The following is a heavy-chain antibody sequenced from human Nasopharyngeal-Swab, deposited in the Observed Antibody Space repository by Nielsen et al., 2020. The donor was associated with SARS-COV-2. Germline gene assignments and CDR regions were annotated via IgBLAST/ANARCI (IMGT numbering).Heavy chain of an antibody. D-gene: IGHD4-23*01. CDR2: IKQDGSER. J-gene: IGHJ2*01. Sequence: LKISCAASGFTFNIYWMSWVRQAPGKGLEWVANIKQDGSERYYVDSVKGRFTISRDNAKNSVYLQMNSLRVEDTAVYYCARPYGGNPFWYFDLWGRGTLVTVSS. CDR3: ARPYGGNPFWYFDL. CDR1: GFTFNIYW. V-gene: IGHV3-7*03.